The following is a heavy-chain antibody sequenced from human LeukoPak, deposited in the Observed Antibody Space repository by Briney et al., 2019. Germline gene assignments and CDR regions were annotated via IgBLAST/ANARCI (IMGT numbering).Heavy chain of an antibody. D-gene: IGHD6-6*01. CDR3: AKDLEYSSSSDY. CDR2: IRYNGAST. Sequence: GSLRLSCAASGLSFSSHAMSWVRQAPGKGLEWVAGIRYNGASTFYADSVNGRFTISRDNSKNTLYLQMNSLRAEDTAVYYCAKDLEYSSSSDYWGQGTLVTVSS. V-gene: IGHV3-23*01. CDR1: GLSFSSHA. J-gene: IGHJ4*02.